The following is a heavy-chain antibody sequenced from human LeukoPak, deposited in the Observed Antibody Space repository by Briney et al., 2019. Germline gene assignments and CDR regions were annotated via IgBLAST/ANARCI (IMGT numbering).Heavy chain of an antibody. CDR3: ARDMGSGWYWDEYFQH. Sequence: GASVKVSCKASGYTFTSYGISWVRQAPGQGLEWMGWISAYNGNTNYAQKPQGRVTMTTDTSTSTAYMELRSLRSDDTAVYYCARDMGSGWYWDEYFQHWGQGTLVTVSS. CDR2: ISAYNGNT. CDR1: GYTFTSYG. D-gene: IGHD6-19*01. J-gene: IGHJ1*01. V-gene: IGHV1-18*01.